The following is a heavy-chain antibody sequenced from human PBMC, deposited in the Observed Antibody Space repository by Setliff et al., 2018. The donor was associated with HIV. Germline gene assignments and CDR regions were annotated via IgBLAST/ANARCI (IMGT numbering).Heavy chain of an antibody. CDR1: GYRFTSYW. D-gene: IGHD3-10*01. CDR2: IYPGDSDT. V-gene: IGHV5-51*01. CDR3: ARRHHYFRSGGDVFDV. Sequence: GESLKISCKVSGYRFTSYWIAWVRQMPGKGLEWMGIIYPGDSDTRYSPSFQGQVTISVDKSISTAYLQWDSLKASDTAMYYCARRHHYFRSGGDVFDVWGQGTMVTVSS. J-gene: IGHJ3*01.